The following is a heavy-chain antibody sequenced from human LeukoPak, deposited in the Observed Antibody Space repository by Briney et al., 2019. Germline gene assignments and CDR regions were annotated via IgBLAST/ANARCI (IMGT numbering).Heavy chain of an antibody. D-gene: IGHD3-10*01. V-gene: IGHV5-51*01. CDR2: IYPGDSDT. J-gene: IGHJ4*02. CDR3: ASPGPGSGSYYNGFDY. Sequence: ESLKISCKGSGYSFTSYWIGWVRQMPGKGLEWMGIIYPGDSDTRYSPSFQGQVTISADKSISTAYLQWSSLKASDTAMYYCASPGPGSGSYYNGFDYWGQGTLVTVSS. CDR1: GYSFTSYW.